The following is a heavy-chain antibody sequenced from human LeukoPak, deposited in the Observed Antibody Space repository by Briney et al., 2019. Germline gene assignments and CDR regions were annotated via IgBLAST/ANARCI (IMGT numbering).Heavy chain of an antibody. CDR2: MNPNSGNT. J-gene: IGHJ4*02. Sequence: GASVKVSCKASGYTFISYDINWVRQATGQGLEWMGWMNPNSGNTGYAQKFQGRVTMTRNTSISTAYMELSSLRSEDTAVYYCAIRKRGSSSWYEDYWGQGTLVTVSS. CDR1: GYTFISYD. CDR3: AIRKRGSSSWYEDY. V-gene: IGHV1-8*01. D-gene: IGHD6-13*01.